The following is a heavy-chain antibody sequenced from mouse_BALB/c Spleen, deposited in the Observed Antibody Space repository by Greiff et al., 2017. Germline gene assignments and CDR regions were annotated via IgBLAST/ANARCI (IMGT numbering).Heavy chain of an antibody. V-gene: IGHV5-4*02. CDR1: GFTFSDYY. Sequence: EVQRVESGGGLVKPGGSLKLSCAASGFTFSDYYMYWVRQTPEKRLEWVATISDGGSYTYYPDSVKGRFTISRDNAKNNLYLQMSSLKSEDTAMYYCARERGYYDYTWFAYWGQGTLVTVSA. CDR3: ARERGYYDYTWFAY. CDR2: ISDGGSYT. J-gene: IGHJ3*01. D-gene: IGHD2-4*01.